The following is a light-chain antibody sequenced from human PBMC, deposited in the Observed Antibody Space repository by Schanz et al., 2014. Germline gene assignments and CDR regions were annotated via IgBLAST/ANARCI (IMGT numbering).Light chain of an antibody. CDR1: SSDVGGYNY. Sequence: QSALTQPASVSGSPGQSITISCTGTSSDVGGYNYVSWYQQHPGKAPKLMIYDVSNRPSGVPDRFSGSKSGNTASLTVSGLQAEDEADYYCSSYGGSNFVVFGGGTKVTVL. CDR3: SSYGGSNFVV. J-gene: IGLJ2*01. CDR2: DVS. V-gene: IGLV2-8*01.